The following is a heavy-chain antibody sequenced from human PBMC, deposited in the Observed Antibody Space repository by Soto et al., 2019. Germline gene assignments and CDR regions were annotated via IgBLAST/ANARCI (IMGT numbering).Heavy chain of an antibody. J-gene: IGHJ6*02. Sequence: GGSLRLSCAASGFTFSSYSMNWVRQAPGKGLEWVSYISSSSSTIYYADSVKGRFTISRDNAKNSLYLQMNSLRDEDTAVYYCARAPYYDFWGGYYIPSSYGMDVWGQGTTVTVSS. V-gene: IGHV3-48*02. D-gene: IGHD3-3*01. CDR1: GFTFSSYS. CDR3: ARAPYYDFWGGYYIPSSYGMDV. CDR2: ISSSSSTI.